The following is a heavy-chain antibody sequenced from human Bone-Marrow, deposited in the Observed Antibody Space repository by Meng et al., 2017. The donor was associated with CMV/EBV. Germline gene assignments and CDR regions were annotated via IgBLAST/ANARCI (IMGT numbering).Heavy chain of an antibody. J-gene: IGHJ4*03. D-gene: IGHD3-22*01. CDR3: ARVRYYDSRGTPGDIDY. CDR1: GFTFGDYA. Sequence: GESLKISCTASGFTFGDYAMSWVRQAPGKGLEWVGFIRSKAYGGTTEYAASVKGRFTISRDDSKSIAYLQMNSLKTEDTAVYYCARVRYYDSRGTPGDIDYWGQGTTVTVSS. V-gene: IGHV3-49*04. CDR2: IRSKAYGGTT.